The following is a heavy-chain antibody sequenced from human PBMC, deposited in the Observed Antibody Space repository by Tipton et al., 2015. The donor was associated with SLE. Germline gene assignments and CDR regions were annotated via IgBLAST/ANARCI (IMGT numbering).Heavy chain of an antibody. CDR2: ISWNSGSI. V-gene: IGHV3-9*01. CDR3: AKGGDI. Sequence: SLRLSCAASGFTFDDYAMHWVRQAPGKGLEWVSGISWNSGSIGYADSVKGRFTISRDNAKNSLYLQMNSLRAEDTALYYCAKGGDIWGQGTMVTVSS. J-gene: IGHJ3*02. CDR1: GFTFDDYA.